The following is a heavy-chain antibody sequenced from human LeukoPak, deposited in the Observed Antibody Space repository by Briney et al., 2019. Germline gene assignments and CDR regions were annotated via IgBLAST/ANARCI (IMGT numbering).Heavy chain of an antibody. CDR1: GFTFSSYE. CDR2: ISSSGSTI. J-gene: IGHJ3*02. Sequence: PGGSLRLSCAASGFTFSSYEMNWVRQAPGKGLEWVSYISSSGSTIYYADSVKGRFTISRDNAKNSLYRQMNSLRAEDTAVYYCGRKFGLRYFDWLLWGAFDIWGQGTMVTVSS. D-gene: IGHD3-9*01. CDR3: GRKFGLRYFDWLLWGAFDI. V-gene: IGHV3-48*03.